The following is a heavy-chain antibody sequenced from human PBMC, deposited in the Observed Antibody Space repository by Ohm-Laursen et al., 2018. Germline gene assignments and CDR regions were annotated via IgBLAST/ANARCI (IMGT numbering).Heavy chain of an antibody. CDR3: AKATPYNNYESRYFDF. Sequence: SLRLSCSASGFTFSSYAMGWVRQAPGKGLEWVSTISASSSTTYYADSMKGRFTISRDNSKNMLYLQMNTLRAEDTAVYYCAKATPYNNYESRYFDFWGQGTLVTVSS. D-gene: IGHD4-11*01. CDR2: ISASSSTT. CDR1: GFTFSSYA. J-gene: IGHJ4*02. V-gene: IGHV3-23*01.